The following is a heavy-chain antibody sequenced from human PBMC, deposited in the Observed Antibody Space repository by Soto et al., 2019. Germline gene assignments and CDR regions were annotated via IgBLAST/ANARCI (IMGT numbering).Heavy chain of an antibody. D-gene: IGHD6-6*01. CDR1: GGSITSGGYY. CDR3: ARVAYSSSSGSYYFDY. Sequence: QVQLQESGPELVKPSQTLSLTCTVSGGSITSGGYYWTWIRQHPGKGLEWIGYIYFSGSADYNPSLKGRVGMSLETSTNQLSLTVRSVPAADTAVYYCARVAYSSSSGSYYFDYWGQGALVTVSS. J-gene: IGHJ4*02. V-gene: IGHV4-31*03. CDR2: IYFSGSA.